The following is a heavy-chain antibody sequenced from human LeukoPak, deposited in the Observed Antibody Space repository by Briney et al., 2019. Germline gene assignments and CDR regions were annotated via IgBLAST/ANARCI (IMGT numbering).Heavy chain of an antibody. J-gene: IGHJ4*02. CDR3: AREDSSGYYYVH. CDR2: IYSGGST. V-gene: IGHV3-53*01. CDR1: GFTVSSNY. Sequence: GGSLRLSCAASGFTVSSNYMSWVRQAPGEGLEWVSVIYSGGSTYYADSVKGRFTISRDNSKNTLYLQMNSLRAEDTAVYYCAREDSSGYYYVHWGQGTLVTVSS. D-gene: IGHD3-22*01.